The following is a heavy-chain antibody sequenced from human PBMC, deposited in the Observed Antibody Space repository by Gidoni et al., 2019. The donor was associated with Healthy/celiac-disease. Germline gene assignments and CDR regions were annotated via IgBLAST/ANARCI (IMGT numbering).Heavy chain of an antibody. CDR3: ARVGCSSTSCYNY. D-gene: IGHD2-2*02. CDR1: GFTVSSNY. J-gene: IGHJ4*02. V-gene: IGHV3-66*02. CDR2: IYSGGST. Sequence: EVQLVASGGGLVQPGGSLRLSCAASGFTVSSNYMSWVRQAPGKGLEWVSVIYSGGSTYYADSVKGRFTISRDNSKNTLYLQMNSLRAEDTAVYYCARVGCSSTSCYNYWGQGTLVTVSS.